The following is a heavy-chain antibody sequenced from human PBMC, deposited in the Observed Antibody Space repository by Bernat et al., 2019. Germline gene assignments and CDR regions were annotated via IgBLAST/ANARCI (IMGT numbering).Heavy chain of an antibody. V-gene: IGHV4-4*02. CDR2: IYHSGST. J-gene: IGHJ4*02. CDR3: ARDDYYDSSGYKPLDY. Sequence: QVQLQESGPGLVKPSGTLSLTCAVSGGSISSSNWWSWVRQPPGKGVEGIGEIYHSGSTNYNPSLKSRVTISVDKSKNQFSLTLSSVTAADTAVYYCARDDYYDSSGYKPLDYWGQGTLVTVSS. D-gene: IGHD3-22*01. CDR1: GGSISSSNW.